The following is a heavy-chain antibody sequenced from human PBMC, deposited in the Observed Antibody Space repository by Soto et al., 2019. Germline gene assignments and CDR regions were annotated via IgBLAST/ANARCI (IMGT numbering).Heavy chain of an antibody. CDR1: GGSISSSSYY. D-gene: IGHD3-10*01. CDR2: IYYSGST. Sequence: PSETLSLTCTVSGGSISSSSYYWGWIRQPPGKGLEWIGSIYYSGSTYYNPSLKSRVTISVDTSKNQFSLKLSSVTAADTAVYYCATPQMNNFMVRGVIITEGWFDPWGQGTLVTVSS. V-gene: IGHV4-39*01. CDR3: ATPQMNNFMVRGVIITEGWFDP. J-gene: IGHJ5*02.